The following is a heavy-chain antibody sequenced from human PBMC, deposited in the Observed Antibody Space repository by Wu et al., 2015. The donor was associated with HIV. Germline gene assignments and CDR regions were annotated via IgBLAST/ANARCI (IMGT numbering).Heavy chain of an antibody. CDR2: ISAQNGKT. CDR1: GYIFSDFG. V-gene: IGHV1-18*04. J-gene: IGHJ4*02. D-gene: IGHD3-22*01. CDR3: ARGHYYDSSSSPLY. Sequence: VQSGSEVRKPGTSVKVACKASGYIFSDFGINWVRQAPGQGLEWMGWISAQNGKTKYAQKFRGRVTMTTETPSSTAYMELQSLRSDDTAVYFCARGHYYDSSSSPLYWGRGTLVTVSS.